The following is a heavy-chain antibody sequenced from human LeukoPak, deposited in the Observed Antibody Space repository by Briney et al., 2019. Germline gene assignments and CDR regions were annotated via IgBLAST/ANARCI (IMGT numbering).Heavy chain of an antibody. V-gene: IGHV3-23*01. Sequence: EPGGSLRLSCTVSGFTFNNYAMTWVLQAPGKGLEWVSGISGSGSTTYYADSVKGRFTISRDNSKNSLYLQMNSLRAEDTALYHCARGYDYGGDGDAFDIWGQGTMVTVSS. J-gene: IGHJ3*02. D-gene: IGHD4-23*01. CDR2: ISGSGSTT. CDR3: ARGYDYGGDGDAFDI. CDR1: GFTFNNYA.